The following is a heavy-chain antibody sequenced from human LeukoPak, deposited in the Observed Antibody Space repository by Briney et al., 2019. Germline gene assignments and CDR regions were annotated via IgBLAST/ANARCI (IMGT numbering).Heavy chain of an antibody. Sequence: ASVKVSCKASGYTFTSYAMNWVRQAPGQGLEWMGWINTNTGNPTYAQGFTGRFVFSLDTSVSTAYLQISSLKAEDTAVYYCARVIRSSGWYVGPNPAGYWGQGTLVTVSS. D-gene: IGHD6-19*01. CDR3: ARVIRSSGWYVGPNPAGY. CDR2: INTNTGNP. CDR1: GYTFTSYA. J-gene: IGHJ4*02. V-gene: IGHV7-4-1*02.